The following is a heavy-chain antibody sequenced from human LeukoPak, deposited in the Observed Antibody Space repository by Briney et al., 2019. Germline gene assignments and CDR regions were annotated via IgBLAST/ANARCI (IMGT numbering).Heavy chain of an antibody. J-gene: IGHJ6*03. V-gene: IGHV3-23*01. CDR3: AKETPGYSYGLGNFGDYYYYYMDV. Sequence: GSLRLSCAASGFTFSSYSMSWVRQAPGKGLEWVSAISGSGGSTYYADSVKGRFTISRDNSKNTLYLQMNSLRAEDTAVYYCAKETPGYSYGLGNFGDYYYYYMDVWGKGTTVTVSS. CDR2: ISGSGGST. CDR1: GFTFSSYS. D-gene: IGHD5-18*01.